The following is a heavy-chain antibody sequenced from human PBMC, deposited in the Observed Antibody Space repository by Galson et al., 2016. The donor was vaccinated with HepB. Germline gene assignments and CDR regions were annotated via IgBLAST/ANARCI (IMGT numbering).Heavy chain of an antibody. Sequence: TLSLTCTVSGDSISSGGHFWAWIRQPAGQGLEWIGRSHTTRPTAYNPSLESRVTMSLDMSRNQFSLKLASVTAADTAVYYCVRQFQPREGSYFDSWGQGTLVTISS. D-gene: IGHD2-2*01. CDR3: VRQFQPREGSYFDS. CDR2: SHTTRPT. J-gene: IGHJ4*02. V-gene: IGHV4-61*02. CDR1: GDSISSGGHF.